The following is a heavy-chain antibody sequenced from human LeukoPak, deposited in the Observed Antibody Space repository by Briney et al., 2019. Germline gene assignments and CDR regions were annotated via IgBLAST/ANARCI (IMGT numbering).Heavy chain of an antibody. CDR3: ARDTREQYGDYRSY. Sequence: GGSLRLSCAASGFTFSSYSMNWVRQAPGKGLEWVSSISSSSSYIYYADSVKGRFTISRDNAKNSLYLQMNSLRAEDTAVYYCARDTREQYGDYRSYWGQGTLVTVSS. V-gene: IGHV3-21*01. CDR1: GFTFSSYS. CDR2: ISSSSSYI. J-gene: IGHJ4*02. D-gene: IGHD4-17*01.